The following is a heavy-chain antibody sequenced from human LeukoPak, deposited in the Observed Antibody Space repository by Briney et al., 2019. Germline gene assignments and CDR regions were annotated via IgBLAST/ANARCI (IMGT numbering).Heavy chain of an antibody. CDR2: ISSTGNTI. Sequence: GGSLRLSCAASGFTFSDYYMSWIRQATGKGLEWVSYISSTGNTIYYADSVKGRLTISRDNGKNSLYLQMKSLRDEDTAVYYCARGQLPRGSIPTPVDYWGQGTLVTVSS. J-gene: IGHJ4*02. D-gene: IGHD3-16*01. CDR3: ARGQLPRGSIPTPVDY. CDR1: GFTFSDYY. V-gene: IGHV3-11*01.